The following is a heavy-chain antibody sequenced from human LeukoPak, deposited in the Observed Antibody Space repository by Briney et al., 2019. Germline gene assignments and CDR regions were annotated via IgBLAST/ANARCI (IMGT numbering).Heavy chain of an antibody. J-gene: IGHJ3*02. Sequence: PGGSLRLSCAASGFTFSSFGMHWVRQAPGKGLEWVAVISFDGTNKYYADSVKGRFTISRDNSKNTLYLQMNSLRPEDTAIYYCSAFDIWGQGTMVTVSS. CDR1: GFTFSSFG. V-gene: IGHV3-30*03. CDR3: SAFDI. CDR2: ISFDGTNK.